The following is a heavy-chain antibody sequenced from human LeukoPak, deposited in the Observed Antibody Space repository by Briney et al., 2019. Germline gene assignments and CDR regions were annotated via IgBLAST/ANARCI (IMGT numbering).Heavy chain of an antibody. Sequence: GGSLRLSCAASGFTFSSYAMSWGRQAPGKGLEWVSAISGSGGSTYYADSVKGRFTISRDNSKNTLYLQMNSLRAEDTAVYYCAKDYRRYYYDSSGYYSFDYWGQGTLVTVSS. V-gene: IGHV3-23*01. D-gene: IGHD3-22*01. CDR1: GFTFSSYA. CDR3: AKDYRRYYYDSSGYYSFDY. CDR2: ISGSGGST. J-gene: IGHJ4*02.